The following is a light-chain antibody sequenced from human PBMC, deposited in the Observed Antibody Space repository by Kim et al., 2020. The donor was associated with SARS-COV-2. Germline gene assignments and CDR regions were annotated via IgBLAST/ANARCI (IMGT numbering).Light chain of an antibody. CDR2: KAT. V-gene: IGKV1-5*03. CDR1: QSINSW. J-gene: IGKJ1*01. Sequence: DIQMTQSPSTLSASVGDRVNITCRASQSINSWLVWYQQKPGKAPKLLLYKATALESGVPSRFSGSGSGTEFTLTISSLQPDDFATYYCQQYKSFITFGQGTKVDIK. CDR3: QQYKSFIT.